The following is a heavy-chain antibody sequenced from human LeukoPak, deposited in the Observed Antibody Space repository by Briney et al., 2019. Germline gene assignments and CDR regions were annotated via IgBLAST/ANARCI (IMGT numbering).Heavy chain of an antibody. J-gene: IGHJ4*02. Sequence: PGGSLRLSCAASGFTFSSYGMHWVRQAPGKGLEWVAVISYDGSNKYYADSVKGRFTIPRDDSKNTLYLQMNSLRAEDTAVYYCAKDRRDGSYYFDYWGQGTLVTVSS. CDR1: GFTFSSYG. CDR2: ISYDGSNK. CDR3: AKDRRDGSYYFDY. V-gene: IGHV3-30*18. D-gene: IGHD5-24*01.